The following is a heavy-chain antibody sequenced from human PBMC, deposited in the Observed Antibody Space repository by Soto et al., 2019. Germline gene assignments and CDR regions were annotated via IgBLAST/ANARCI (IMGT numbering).Heavy chain of an antibody. CDR2: INHSGST. CDR1: GWSFSGYC. V-gene: IGHV4-34*01. D-gene: IGHD3-16*02. Sequence: XETRSLTCAVYGWSFSGYCWSWIRQPPGRGLEWIGEINHSGSTNYNPSLKSRVTISVDTSKNQFSLKLSSVTAADTAVYYCAARVRDYVWGSYRSTTPLDYWGQGILVTVSS. CDR3: AARVRDYVWGSYRSTTPLDY. J-gene: IGHJ4*02.